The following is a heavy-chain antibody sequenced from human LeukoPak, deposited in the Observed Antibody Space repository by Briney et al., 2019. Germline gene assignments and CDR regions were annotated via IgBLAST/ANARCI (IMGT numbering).Heavy chain of an antibody. V-gene: IGHV3-33*01. CDR2: IWYDGSNK. CDR3: VRGSGWAYYFDY. CDR1: GIIFGTYG. D-gene: IGHD6-19*01. J-gene: IGHJ4*02. Sequence: PGGSLRLSCEASGIIFGTYGMHWVRQAPGKGLEWVALIWYDGSNKYYADSVKGRFTISRDNSKNTLYLQMNSLRAEDTALYYCVRGSGWAYYFDYWGQGTLVTVSS.